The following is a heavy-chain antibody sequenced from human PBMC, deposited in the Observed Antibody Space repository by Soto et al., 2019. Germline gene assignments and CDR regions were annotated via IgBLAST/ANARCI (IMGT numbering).Heavy chain of an antibody. J-gene: IGHJ6*02. D-gene: IGHD2-8*01. Sequence: SETLSLTCAVYGGSFSGYYWSWIRQPPGKGLEWIGEINHSGSTNYNPSLKSRVTISVDTSKNQFSLKLSSVTAADTAVYYCARALRDIVLMVYAEYYGMDVWGQGTTVTVSS. CDR1: GGSFSGYY. CDR3: ARALRDIVLMVYAEYYGMDV. V-gene: IGHV4-34*01. CDR2: INHSGST.